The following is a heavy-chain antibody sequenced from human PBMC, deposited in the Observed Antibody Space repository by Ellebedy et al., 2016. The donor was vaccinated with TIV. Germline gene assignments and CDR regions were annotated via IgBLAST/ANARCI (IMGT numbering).Heavy chain of an antibody. J-gene: IGHJ4*02. V-gene: IGHV3-49*03. Sequence: GESLKISCAASGFTFSSYGMSWFRQAPGKGLEWVGFIRSRAYGGTTEYAASVKGRFTISRDDSKSIAYLQMNSLKTEDTAVYYCTRFETSGYTQLDFDYWGQGTLVTVSS. CDR3: TRFETSGYTQLDFDY. CDR1: GFTFSSYG. D-gene: IGHD3-22*01. CDR2: IRSRAYGGTT.